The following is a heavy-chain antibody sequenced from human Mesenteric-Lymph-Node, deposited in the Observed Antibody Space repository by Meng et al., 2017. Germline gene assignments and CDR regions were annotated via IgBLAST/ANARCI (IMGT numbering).Heavy chain of an antibody. D-gene: IGHD2-8*01. J-gene: IGHJ4*02. Sequence: GESLKISCAASGFTFSSFEMDWFRQAPGTGLEWVSHIHTSDSLINYADSVKGRFTISRDNAKNTLYLQMDSLRGEDTAVYFCASQTGMGHWGQGTLVTVSS. CDR3: ASQTGMGH. CDR2: IHTSDSLI. V-gene: IGHV3-48*03. CDR1: GFTFSSFE.